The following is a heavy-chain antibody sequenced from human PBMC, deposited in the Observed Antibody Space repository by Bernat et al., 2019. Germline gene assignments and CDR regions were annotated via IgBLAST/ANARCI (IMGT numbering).Heavy chain of an antibody. D-gene: IGHD2-15*01. J-gene: IGHJ6*02. CDR3: ARGRLRYCSGGSCYFRAYYYYGMDV. CDR1: GGSFSGYY. Sequence: QLQLQQWGAGLLKPSETLSLTCAVYGGSFSGYYWSWIRQPPGKGLEWIGEINHSGSTNYNPSLRSRVTISVDTSKNQFSLKLSSVTAAETAVYYCARGRLRYCSGGSCYFRAYYYYGMDVWGQGTTVTVSS. V-gene: IGHV4-34*01. CDR2: INHSGST.